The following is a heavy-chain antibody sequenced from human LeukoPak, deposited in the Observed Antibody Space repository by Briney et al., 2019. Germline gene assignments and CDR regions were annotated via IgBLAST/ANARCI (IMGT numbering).Heavy chain of an antibody. CDR2: MHSSGST. J-gene: IGHJ4*02. V-gene: IGHV4-4*07. CDR1: GGSISSYY. Sequence: SETLSLTCTVSGGSISSYYWSWIRQPAGKGLEWIGRMHSSGSTNYNPSIKRQVTMSLDTSKNQFSLKVDSVTAADTAMYYCAREAVHYGSGSHDYWGQGTLVAVSS. CDR3: AREAVHYGSGSHDY. D-gene: IGHD3-10*01.